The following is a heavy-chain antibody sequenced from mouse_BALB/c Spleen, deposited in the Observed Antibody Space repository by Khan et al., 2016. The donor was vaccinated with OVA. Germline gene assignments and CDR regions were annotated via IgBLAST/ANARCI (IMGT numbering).Heavy chain of an antibody. Sequence: QVQLQQPGAELVKPGASVKLSCKASGYTLTRYYMYWVKQRPGQGLEWIGGINPGNGGTNLNEKFKNKATLTVDKSSTTVYMQLSSLTSEDSAVYYCTRNSGYDYFDYWGQGTTLTVSS. D-gene: IGHD1-2*01. CDR1: GYTLTRYY. J-gene: IGHJ2*01. CDR2: INPGNGGT. CDR3: TRNSGYDYFDY. V-gene: IGHV1S81*02.